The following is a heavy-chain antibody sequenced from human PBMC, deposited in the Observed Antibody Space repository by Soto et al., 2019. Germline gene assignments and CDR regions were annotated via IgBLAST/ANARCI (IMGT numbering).Heavy chain of an antibody. J-gene: IGHJ5*02. Sequence: SSETLSLTCTVSGGSISSGGYYWSWIRQHPGKGLEWIGYIYYSGSTYYNPSLKSRVTISVDTSKNQFSLKLSSVTAADTAVYYCAREPYCSSTSCYNYNWFDPWGQGTLVTVSS. CDR2: IYYSGST. V-gene: IGHV4-31*03. CDR1: GGSISSGGYY. D-gene: IGHD2-2*02. CDR3: AREPYCSSTSCYNYNWFDP.